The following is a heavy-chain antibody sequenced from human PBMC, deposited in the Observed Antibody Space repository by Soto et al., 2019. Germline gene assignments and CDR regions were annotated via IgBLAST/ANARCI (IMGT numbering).Heavy chain of an antibody. V-gene: IGHV3-74*01. CDR1: GFTFSSYW. Sequence: GGSLRLSCAASGFTFSSYWMHWVRQAPGKGLVWVSRINSDGSSTSYADSVKGRFTISRDNAKNTLYLQMNSLRAEDTAVYYCGAVAGRYYYYGMDVWGQGTTVTVSS. CDR2: INSDGSST. CDR3: GAVAGRYYYYGMDV. J-gene: IGHJ6*02. D-gene: IGHD6-19*01.